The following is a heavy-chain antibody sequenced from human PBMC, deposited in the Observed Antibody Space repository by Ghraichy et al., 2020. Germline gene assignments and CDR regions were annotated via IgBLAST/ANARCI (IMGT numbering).Heavy chain of an antibody. CDR1: GFTFSSYW. V-gene: IGHV3-7*03. CDR3: ARAPYCSGGSCHNDY. J-gene: IGHJ4*02. Sequence: SCAASGFTFSSYWMSWVRQAPGKGLEWVANIKQDGSEKYYVDSVKGRFTISRDNAKNSLYLQMNSLRAEDTAVYYCARAPYCSGGSCHNDYWGQGTLVTVSS. CDR2: IKQDGSEK. D-gene: IGHD2-15*01.